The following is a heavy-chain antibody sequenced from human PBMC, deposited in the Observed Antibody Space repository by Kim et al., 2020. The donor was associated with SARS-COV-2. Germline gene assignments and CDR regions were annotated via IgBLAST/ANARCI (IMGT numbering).Heavy chain of an antibody. J-gene: IGHJ5*02. CDR3: AREGSGSYNWFDP. D-gene: IGHD3-10*01. V-gene: IGHV1-3*01. Sequence: KYSQDFQGRLTLTRDTSATTAYMELSSLTSKDTAVYYCAREGSGSYNWFDPWGQGTLVTVSS.